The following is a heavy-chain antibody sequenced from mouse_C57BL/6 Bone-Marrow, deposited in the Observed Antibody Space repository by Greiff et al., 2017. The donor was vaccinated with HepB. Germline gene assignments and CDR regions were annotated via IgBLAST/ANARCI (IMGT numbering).Heavy chain of an antibody. D-gene: IGHD2-4*01. CDR2: IDPANGNT. Sequence: EVQGVESVAELVRPGASVKLSCTASGFNIKNTYMHWVKQRPEQGLEWIGRIDPANGNTKYAPKFQGKATITADTSSNTAYLQLSSLTSEDTAIYYCASFYYDYAEGGYFDYWGQGTTLTVSS. CDR3: ASFYYDYAEGGYFDY. V-gene: IGHV14-3*01. J-gene: IGHJ2*01. CDR1: GFNIKNTY.